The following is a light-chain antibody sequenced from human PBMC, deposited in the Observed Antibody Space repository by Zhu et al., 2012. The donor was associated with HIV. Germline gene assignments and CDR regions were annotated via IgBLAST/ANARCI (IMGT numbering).Light chain of an antibody. CDR1: QSVGSRY. J-gene: IGKJ1*01. Sequence: EIELTRSPGTLSLSPGERATLSCRASQSVGSRYLAWYQQKPGQALRLLIYGTFNRATGVPDRFSGSGSGTDFTLTITRLESEDFAVYYCQQYDTSPMTFGQGTKVEIK. V-gene: IGKV3-20*01. CDR2: GTF. CDR3: QQYDTSPMT.